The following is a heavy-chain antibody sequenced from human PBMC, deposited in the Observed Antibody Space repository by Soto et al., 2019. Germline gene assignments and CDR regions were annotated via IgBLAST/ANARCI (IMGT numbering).Heavy chain of an antibody. CDR3: ARDNTAMVVPYYYGMDV. J-gene: IGHJ6*02. CDR1: GGTFSSYA. Sequence: QVQLVQSGAEVKKPGSSVKVSCKASGGTFSSYAISWVRQAPGQGLEWMGGIIPIFGTANYAQKFQGRVTITADESTSTAYMELSSLRSEDTAVYYCARDNTAMVVPYYYGMDVWGQGTTVTVSS. CDR2: IIPIFGTA. D-gene: IGHD5-18*01. V-gene: IGHV1-69*12.